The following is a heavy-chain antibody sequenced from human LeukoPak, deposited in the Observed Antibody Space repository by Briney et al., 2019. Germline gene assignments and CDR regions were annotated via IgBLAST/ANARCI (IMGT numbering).Heavy chain of an antibody. CDR1: GFTFDDYA. CDR2: ISWNSGSI. D-gene: IGHD3-22*01. Sequence: PGRSLRLSCAASGFTFDDYAMHWVRQAPGKGLEWVSGISWNSGSIGYADSVKGRFTISRDNAKNSLYLQMNSLRAEDTAVYYCARDPSGYYDSRMNWFDPWGQGTLVTVSS. V-gene: IGHV3-9*01. CDR3: ARDPSGYYDSRMNWFDP. J-gene: IGHJ5*02.